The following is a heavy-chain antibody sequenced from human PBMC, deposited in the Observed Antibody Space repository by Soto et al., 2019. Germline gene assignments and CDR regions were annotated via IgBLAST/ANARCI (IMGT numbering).Heavy chain of an antibody. CDR2: ISAYNGNT. Sequence: QVQLVQSGAEVKKPGASVKVSCKASGYTFTSYGISWVRQAPGQGLEWMGWISAYNGNTNYAQKLQGRVTMTTDTSTSTADMDMRSLRSDDTAVYYCARLSYSSSWYGSYWYFDLWGRGTLVTVSS. V-gene: IGHV1-18*01. CDR1: GYTFTSYG. J-gene: IGHJ2*01. CDR3: ARLSYSSSWYGSYWYFDL. D-gene: IGHD6-13*01.